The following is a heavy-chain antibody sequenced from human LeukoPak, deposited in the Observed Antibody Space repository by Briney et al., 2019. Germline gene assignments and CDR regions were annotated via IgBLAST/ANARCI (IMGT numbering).Heavy chain of an antibody. Sequence: PSETLSLTCAVYGGSFSGYSWSWIRQPPGKGLEWIGYIYHSGSTYYNPSLKSRVTISVDRSKNQFSLKLSSVTAADTAVYYCARAQPYTRYYYDSSGYPYWYFDLWGRGTLVTVSS. CDR1: GGSFSGYS. J-gene: IGHJ2*01. V-gene: IGHV4-30-2*01. CDR3: ARAQPYTRYYYDSSGYPYWYFDL. D-gene: IGHD3-22*01. CDR2: IYHSGST.